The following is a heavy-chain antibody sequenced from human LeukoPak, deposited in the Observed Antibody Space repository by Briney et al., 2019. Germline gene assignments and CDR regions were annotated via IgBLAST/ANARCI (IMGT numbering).Heavy chain of an antibody. CDR1: GGSIRSFY. CDR2: IYNSVNT. D-gene: IGHD2-2*01. J-gene: IGHJ4*02. CDR3: ARDLRGGNIVIVPASRPYDC. Sequence: SETLSLTCTVSGGSIRSFYWSWLRQPPGKGLEWLGYIYNSVNTNYNPSLKSRVTISVDTSKNQFSLKLRSVTAADTAVYYCARDLRGGNIVIVPASRPYDCWGQGTLVTVSS. V-gene: IGHV4-59*12.